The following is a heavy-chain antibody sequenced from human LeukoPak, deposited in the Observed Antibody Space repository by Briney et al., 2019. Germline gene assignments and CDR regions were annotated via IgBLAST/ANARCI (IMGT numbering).Heavy chain of an antibody. CDR1: GFTFDDYA. CDR2: ISWNSGSI. V-gene: IGHV3-9*01. Sequence: GGSLRLSCAASGFTFDDYAMHWVRQAPGKGLEWVSGISWNSGSIGYADSVKGRFTISRDNAKNTLYLQMNSLRAEDTAVYYCARDDYYTDYWGQGTLVTVSS. J-gene: IGHJ4*02. CDR3: ARDDYYTDY. D-gene: IGHD3-10*01.